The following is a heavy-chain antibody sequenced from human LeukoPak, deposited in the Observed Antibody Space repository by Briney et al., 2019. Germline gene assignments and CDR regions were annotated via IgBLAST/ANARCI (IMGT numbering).Heavy chain of an antibody. Sequence: ASVKVSCKASGYTFTSYYMHWVRQAPGQGLEWMGIINPSGGSTSYAQKFQGRVTITADKSTSTAYMELSSLRSEDTAVYYCARSLPGGFGELSWFDPWGQGTLVTVSS. CDR2: INPSGGST. CDR1: GYTFTSYY. D-gene: IGHD3-10*01. CDR3: ARSLPGGFGELSWFDP. V-gene: IGHV1-46*01. J-gene: IGHJ5*02.